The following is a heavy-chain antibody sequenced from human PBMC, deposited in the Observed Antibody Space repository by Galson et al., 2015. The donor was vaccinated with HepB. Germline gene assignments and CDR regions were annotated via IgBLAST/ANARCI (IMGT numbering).Heavy chain of an antibody. CDR2: ISSSGSTI. CDR1: GFTFSDYY. D-gene: IGHD2-15*01. Sequence: SLRLSCAASGFTFSDYYMSWIRQAPGKGLEWVSYISSSGSTIYYADSVKGRFTISRDNAKNSLYLQMNSLRAEDTAVYYCAREETVVVAATNLGWFDPWGQGTLVTVSS. J-gene: IGHJ5*02. V-gene: IGHV3-11*01. CDR3: AREETVVVAATNLGWFDP.